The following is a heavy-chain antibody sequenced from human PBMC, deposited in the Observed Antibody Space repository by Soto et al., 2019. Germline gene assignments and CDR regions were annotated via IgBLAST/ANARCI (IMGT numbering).Heavy chain of an antibody. CDR3: ANPDEYSYGFGY. D-gene: IGHD5-18*01. CDR2: IIPILGIA. Sequence: SVKVSCKASGYTFTSYGISWVRQAPGQGLEWMGRIIPILGIANYAQKFQGRVTITADKSTSTAYMELSSLRSEDTAVYYCANPDEYSYGFGYWGQGTLVTVSS. V-gene: IGHV1-69*04. J-gene: IGHJ4*02. CDR1: GYTFTSYG.